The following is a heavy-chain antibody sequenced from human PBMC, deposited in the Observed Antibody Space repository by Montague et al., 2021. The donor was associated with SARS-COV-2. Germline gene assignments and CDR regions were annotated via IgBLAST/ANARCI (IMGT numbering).Heavy chain of an antibody. CDR3: ARARITMIVVVNAFDI. D-gene: IGHD3-22*01. J-gene: IGHJ3*02. V-gene: IGHV4-31*03. CDR2: IYYSGST. Sequence: TLSLTCTVSGGSISSGGYYWSWIRQHPGKGLEWIGYIYYSGSTYYNPSLKGRVTISVDTSKNQFPLKLSSVTAADTAVYYCARARITMIVVVNAFDIWGQGTMVTVSS. CDR1: GGSISSGGYY.